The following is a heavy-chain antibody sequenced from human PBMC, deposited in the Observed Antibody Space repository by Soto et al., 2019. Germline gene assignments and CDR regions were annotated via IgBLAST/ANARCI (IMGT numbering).Heavy chain of an antibody. Sequence: ASSQVSCRGSFYTFPSYGSCWVRQAPGQGLEWMGWISAYNGNTNYAQKLQGRVTMTTDTSTSTAYMELRSLRSDDTAVYYCARVRETGTNDYWGQGNLVTFS. CDR1: FYTFPSYG. D-gene: IGHD1-1*01. CDR3: ARVRETGTNDY. V-gene: IGHV1-18*01. J-gene: IGHJ4*02. CDR2: ISAYNGNT.